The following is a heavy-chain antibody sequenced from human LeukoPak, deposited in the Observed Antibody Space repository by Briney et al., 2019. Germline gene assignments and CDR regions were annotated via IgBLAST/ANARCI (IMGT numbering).Heavy chain of an antibody. J-gene: IGHJ4*02. V-gene: IGHV1-69*04. Sequence: SVKVSCKASGGTFSSYAISWVRQAPGQGLEWMGRTIPILGIANYAQKFQGRVTITADKSTSTAYMELSSLRSEDTAVYYCARDRPSMVRGVIHYYFDYWGQGTLVTVSS. CDR2: TIPILGIA. CDR1: GGTFSSYA. D-gene: IGHD3-10*01. CDR3: ARDRPSMVRGVIHYYFDY.